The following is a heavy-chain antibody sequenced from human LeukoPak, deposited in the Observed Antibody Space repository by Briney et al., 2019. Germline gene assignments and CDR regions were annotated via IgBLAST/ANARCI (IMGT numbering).Heavy chain of an antibody. V-gene: IGHV4-59*08. CDR2: IHYSGGT. CDR1: GGSISSYY. D-gene: IGHD1-26*01. CDR3: ARRLTGGSNFDY. Sequence: SETLSLTCTVSGGSISSYYWGWIRQPPGKGLEWIGNIHYSGGTNYNPSLKSRVTIAVDTSNNQFSLKLSSVTAADTAVYYCARRLTGGSNFDYWGQGTLVTVSS. J-gene: IGHJ4*02.